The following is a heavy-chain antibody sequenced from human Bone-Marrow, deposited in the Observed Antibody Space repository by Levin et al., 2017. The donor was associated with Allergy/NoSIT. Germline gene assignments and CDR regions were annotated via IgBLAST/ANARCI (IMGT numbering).Heavy chain of an antibody. Sequence: GESLKISCKASGYTFNSYGISWVRQAPGQGLQWLGWISGFDGNTNYLQNLQGRITMTIDTSTRTGYMELRSLRSDDPAVYFCARGGRTGTLPFEHWGQGTLVTVSS. J-gene: IGHJ4*02. CDR1: GYTFNSYG. D-gene: IGHD1/OR15-1a*01. CDR2: ISGFDGNT. V-gene: IGHV1-18*01. CDR3: ARGGRTGTLPFEH.